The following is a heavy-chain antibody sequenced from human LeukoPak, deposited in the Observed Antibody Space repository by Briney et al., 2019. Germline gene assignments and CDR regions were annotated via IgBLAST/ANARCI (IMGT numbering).Heavy chain of an antibody. CDR3: ARDGGSIAAAGTVGWFDP. V-gene: IGHV4-34*01. J-gene: IGHJ5*02. Sequence: SETPSLTCAVYGGCFSGYYWSWIRQPPGKGLEWIGEINHSGSTNYNPSLKSRVTISVDTSKNQFSLKLSSVTAAGTAVYYCARDGGSIAAAGTVGWFDPWGQGTLVTVSS. CDR1: GGCFSGYY. CDR2: INHSGST. D-gene: IGHD6-13*01.